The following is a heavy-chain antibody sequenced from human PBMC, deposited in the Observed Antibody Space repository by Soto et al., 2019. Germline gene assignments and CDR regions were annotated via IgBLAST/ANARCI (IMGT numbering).Heavy chain of an antibody. CDR2: IKQDGSEK. J-gene: IGHJ2*01. CDR3: ARAIYWYFDL. CDR1: GFTFSSYY. D-gene: IGHD3-9*01. Sequence: EVQLVESGGGLVQPGGSLRLSCATSGFTFSSYYMSWVRQAPRKGLEWVANIKQDGSEKYYVDSVKGRFTISRDNAKNSLYLQMNSLRAEDTAVYYCARAIYWYFDLWGRGTLVTVSS. V-gene: IGHV3-7*01.